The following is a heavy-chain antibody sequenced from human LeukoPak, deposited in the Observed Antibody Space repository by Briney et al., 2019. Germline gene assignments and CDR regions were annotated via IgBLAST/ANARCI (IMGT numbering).Heavy chain of an antibody. CDR1: GYSFTSYW. J-gene: IGHJ4*02. CDR2: IYPGDSDT. CDR3: ARQRCGSTSCYSGDY. Sequence: GESRKISCKGSGYSFTSYWIGWVRQMPGKGLEWMGIIYPGDSDTRYSPSFQGQVTISADKYISTAYLQWSSLKASDTAMYYCARQRCGSTSCYSGDYWGQGTLVTVSS. D-gene: IGHD2-2*01. V-gene: IGHV5-51*01.